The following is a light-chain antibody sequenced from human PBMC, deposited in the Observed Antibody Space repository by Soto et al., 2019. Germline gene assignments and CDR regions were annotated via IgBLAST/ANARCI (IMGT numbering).Light chain of an antibody. J-gene: IGKJ1*01. CDR2: AAS. Sequence: DIKMTQSPSSLSASVGDRVTITCRASQSVSNYLQWYQQKSGHAPKLLVYAASSLHSGVPSWFSGSGSGTDFTLTISSLQPEDFATYYCLQTYTSLTWTFGQGTKVEI. CDR1: QSVSNY. CDR3: LQTYTSLTWT. V-gene: IGKV1-39*01.